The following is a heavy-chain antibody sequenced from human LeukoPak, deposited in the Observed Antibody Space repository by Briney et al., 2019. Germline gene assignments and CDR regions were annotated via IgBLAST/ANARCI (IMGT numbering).Heavy chain of an antibody. CDR3: ASLSYDYVWGSYKSVNWFDP. CDR2: INHSGST. D-gene: IGHD3-16*01. V-gene: IGHV4-34*01. CDR1: GGSFSGYY. Sequence: SETLSLTCAVYGGSFSGYYWSWIRQPPGKGLEWIGEINHSGSTNYNPSLKSRVTISVDTSKNQFSLKLSSVTAADMAVYYCASLSYDYVWGSYKSVNWFDPWGQGTMVTVSS. J-gene: IGHJ5*02.